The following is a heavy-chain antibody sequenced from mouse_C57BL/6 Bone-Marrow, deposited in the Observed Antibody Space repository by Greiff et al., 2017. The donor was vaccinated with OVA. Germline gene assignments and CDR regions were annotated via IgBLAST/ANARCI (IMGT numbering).Heavy chain of an antibody. J-gene: IGHJ2*01. Sequence: QVQLKQPGAELVKPGASVKLSCKASGYTFTSYWMHWVKQRPGQGLEWIGMIHPNSGSTNYNEKFKSKATLTVDKSSSTAYMQLSSLTSEDSAVYYCASVRRGYYFDYWGQGTTLTVSP. CDR1: GYTFTSYW. CDR3: ASVRRGYYFDY. V-gene: IGHV1-64*01. CDR2: IHPNSGST. D-gene: IGHD2-14*01.